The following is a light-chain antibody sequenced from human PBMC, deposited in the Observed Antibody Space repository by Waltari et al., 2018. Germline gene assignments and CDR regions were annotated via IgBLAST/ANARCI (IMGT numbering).Light chain of an antibody. CDR1: NIGDTN. CDR2: RDT. Sequence: SYEVTQPLSVSVALGQTATITCGGNNIGDTNVYWYQQRPGQAPVLVIYRDTRRPSGIPERFSSSNSGNTATLTISGAQVGDEADYYCQLWDSSTAVVFGGGTRLTVL. CDR3: QLWDSSTAVV. V-gene: IGLV3-9*01. J-gene: IGLJ3*02.